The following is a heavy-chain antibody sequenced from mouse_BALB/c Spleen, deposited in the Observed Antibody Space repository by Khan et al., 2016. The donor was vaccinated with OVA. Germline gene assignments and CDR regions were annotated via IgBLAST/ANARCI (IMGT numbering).Heavy chain of an antibody. CDR3: ARFRDYYGSSSYYFDY. V-gene: IGHV9-1*02. CDR1: GYTFTNYG. Sequence: QIQLVQSGPELKKPGETVKISCKASGYTFTNYGMNWMKQAPGKGLKWMGWINTYTGEPAYAGDFKGRFAFSLETSATTAYLQINNLKNEDMATYCWARFRDYYGSSSYYFDYWGQGTTLTVSS. D-gene: IGHD1-1*01. J-gene: IGHJ2*01. CDR2: INTYTGEP.